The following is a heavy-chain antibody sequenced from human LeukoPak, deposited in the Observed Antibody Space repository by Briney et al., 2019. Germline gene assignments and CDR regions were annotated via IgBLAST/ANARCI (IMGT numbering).Heavy chain of an antibody. V-gene: IGHV5-51*01. CDR3: ARWGETTVTTVDPRGAFDR. J-gene: IGHJ3*01. CDR1: GYNFTSYW. CDR2: IYGADSDT. D-gene: IGHD4-17*01. Sequence: GESLKISCKGSGYNFTSYWIGWVRQMPGKGLEWMGIIYGADSDTRYSPSFQGQVTISADKSINTAYLQWSSLKASDTALYYCARWGETTVTTVDPRGAFDRWGQGTMVTVSP.